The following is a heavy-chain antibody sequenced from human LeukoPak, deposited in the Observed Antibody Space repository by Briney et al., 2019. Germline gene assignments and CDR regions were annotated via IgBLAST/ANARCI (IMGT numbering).Heavy chain of an antibody. D-gene: IGHD1-26*01. Sequence: DPGGSLRPSCTASGFTFGDYAMNWFRQAPGKGLEWVGFIRSKTYGGTGEYAASVKGRFTISRDDSKSIAHLQMNSLKTEDTAVYYCTRSESGTYKGGFDFWGQGTLVTVSS. CDR1: GFTFGDYA. J-gene: IGHJ4*02. V-gene: IGHV3-49*03. CDR3: TRSESGTYKGGFDF. CDR2: IRSKTYGGTG.